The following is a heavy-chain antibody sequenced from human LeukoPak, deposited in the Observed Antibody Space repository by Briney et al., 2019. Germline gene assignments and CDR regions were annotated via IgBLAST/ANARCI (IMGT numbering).Heavy chain of an antibody. CDR1: GGSISSYY. D-gene: IGHD6-13*01. J-gene: IGHJ4*02. CDR3: ARDLEQQFIDY. V-gene: IGHV4-59*01. CDR2: IYYSGST. Sequence: PSETLSLTCTVSGGSISSYYWSWIRQPPGKGLEWIGYIYYSGSTNYNPSLKSRVTIPVDTSKNQFSLKLSSVTAADTAVYYCARDLEQQFIDYWGLGTLVTVSS.